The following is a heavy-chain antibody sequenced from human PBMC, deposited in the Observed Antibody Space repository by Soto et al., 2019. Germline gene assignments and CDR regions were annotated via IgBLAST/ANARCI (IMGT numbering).Heavy chain of an antibody. CDR3: TKDINMSCVDV. CDR2: IFWDGNRM. CDR1: GFNLHAHA. D-gene: IGHD2-21*01. Sequence: LRLSCVASGFNLHAHAMHWVRQAPGKGLEWVSGIFWDGNRMDYADSVKGRFFISRDNAKNSLYLQMNSLREDDTALYYCTKDINMSCVDVWGQGPTGTLSS. V-gene: IGHV3-9*01. J-gene: IGHJ6*02.